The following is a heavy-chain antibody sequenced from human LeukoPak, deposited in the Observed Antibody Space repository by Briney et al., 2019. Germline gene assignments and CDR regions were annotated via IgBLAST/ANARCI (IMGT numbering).Heavy chain of an antibody. D-gene: IGHD2-15*01. CDR3: ARDCSGGSCYSDY. Sequence: GGSLRLSCAASVFTFSDYYMSWTRQAPGKGLEWVSYISSSGSTIYYADSVKGRFTISRDNAKNSLYLQMNSLRAEDTAVYYCARDCSGGSCYSDYWGQGTLVTVSS. CDR2: ISSSGSTI. J-gene: IGHJ4*02. CDR1: VFTFSDYY. V-gene: IGHV3-11*01.